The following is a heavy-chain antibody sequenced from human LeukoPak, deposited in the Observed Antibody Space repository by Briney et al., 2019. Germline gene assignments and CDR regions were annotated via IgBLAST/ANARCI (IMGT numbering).Heavy chain of an antibody. CDR3: ARDGGKSGSYEFDY. CDR1: GFTFSSYS. V-gene: IGHV3-48*01. J-gene: IGHJ4*02. Sequence: GGSLRLSCAASGFTFSSYSMNWVRQAPGKGLEWVSYISSSSTIYYADSVKGQFTISRDNAKNSLYLQMNSLRAEDTAVYYCARDGGKSGSYEFDYWGQGTLVTVSS. CDR2: ISSSSTI. D-gene: IGHD1-26*01.